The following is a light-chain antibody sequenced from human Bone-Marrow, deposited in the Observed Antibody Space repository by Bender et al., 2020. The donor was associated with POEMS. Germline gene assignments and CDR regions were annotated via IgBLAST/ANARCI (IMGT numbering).Light chain of an antibody. CDR2: DVT. CDR3: SSYGGSSVI. J-gene: IGLJ2*01. CDR1: RSDVGGYNY. Sequence: QSALTQPASVSGSPGQSITISCTGTRSDVGGYNYVTWYQQHPDRAPRLIIYDVTNRPSGVSNRFSGSKSDNTASLTISGLQAEDEATYYCSSYGGSSVIFGGGTKLTVL. V-gene: IGLV2-14*03.